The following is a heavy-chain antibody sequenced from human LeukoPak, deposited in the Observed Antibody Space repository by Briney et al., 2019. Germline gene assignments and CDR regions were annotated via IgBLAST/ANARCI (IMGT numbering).Heavy chain of an antibody. CDR2: IRSKAYGGTT. V-gene: IGHV3-49*03. CDR3: TRADGDYDFWSGLYYMDV. CDR1: GFTFGDYA. Sequence: GGSLRLSCTASGFTFGDYAMSWFRQAPGKGLEWVGFIRSKAYGGTTEYAASVKGRFTISRDDSKSIAYLRMNSLKTEDTAVYYCTRADGDYDFWSGLYYMDVWGKGTTVTVSS. J-gene: IGHJ6*03. D-gene: IGHD3-3*01.